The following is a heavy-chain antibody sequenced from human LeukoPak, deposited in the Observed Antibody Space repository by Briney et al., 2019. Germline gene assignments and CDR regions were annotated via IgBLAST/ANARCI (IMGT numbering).Heavy chain of an antibody. D-gene: IGHD1-26*01. CDR1: GGSISSYY. Sequence: SQTLSLTCTVSGGSISSYYWSWIRQPPGKGLEWIGYIYYSGSTNYNLSLKSRVTISVDTSKNQFSLKLSSVTAADTAVYYCAREGETRANDYWGQGTLVTVSS. CDR2: IYYSGST. CDR3: AREGETRANDY. J-gene: IGHJ4*02. V-gene: IGHV4-59*01.